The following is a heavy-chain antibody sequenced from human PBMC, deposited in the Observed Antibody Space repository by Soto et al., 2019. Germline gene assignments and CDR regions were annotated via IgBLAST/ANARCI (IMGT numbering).Heavy chain of an antibody. CDR2: INHSGST. CDR3: ARGRDYVGARRDYWFGP. D-gene: IGHD4-17*01. CDR1: GGSFSGYY. J-gene: IGHJ5*02. Sequence: QVQLQQWGAGLLKPSETLSLTCAVYGGSFSGYYWSWIRQPPGKGLEWIGEINHSGSTNYNPSLKGRVIMSVDACKHPLAVNLRLVAAAATAVYYCARGRDYVGARRDYWFGPWGQGSLVVV. V-gene: IGHV4-34*01.